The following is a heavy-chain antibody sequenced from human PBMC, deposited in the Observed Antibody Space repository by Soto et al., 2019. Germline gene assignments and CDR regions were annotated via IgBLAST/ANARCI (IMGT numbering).Heavy chain of an antibody. V-gene: IGHV3-30*18. CDR3: AKASTGTIDY. CDR2: ISYDGSNK. D-gene: IGHD1-7*01. J-gene: IGHJ4*02. Sequence: QVQLVESGGGVVQPGRSLRLSCAASGFTFSSYGMHWVRQAPGKGLEWVAVISYDGSNKYYADSVKGRFTISRDNSKNTLYLQMNSLRAEDTAVYYCAKASTGTIDYWGQGTLVTVSS. CDR1: GFTFSSYG.